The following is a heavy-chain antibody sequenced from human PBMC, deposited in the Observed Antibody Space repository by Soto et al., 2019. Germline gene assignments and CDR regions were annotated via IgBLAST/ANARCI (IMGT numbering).Heavy chain of an antibody. CDR2: MKHSGST. V-gene: IGHV4-34*01. Sequence: SETLSLTCAVYRGSFSGYYWSWIRQPPGKGLEWIGEMKHSGSTNYNPSLKSRVTISVDTSKNHSSLKLSSVTAADTAVYYCARAHNDFWSGYPIPYGMDVWGQGTTVTVSS. D-gene: IGHD3-3*01. J-gene: IGHJ6*02. CDR3: ARAHNDFWSGYPIPYGMDV. CDR1: RGSFSGYY.